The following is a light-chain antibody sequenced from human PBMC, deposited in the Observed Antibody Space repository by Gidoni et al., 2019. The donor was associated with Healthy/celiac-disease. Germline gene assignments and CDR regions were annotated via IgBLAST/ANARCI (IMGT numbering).Light chain of an antibody. V-gene: IGLV1-40*01. CDR2: GNS. Sequence: QSVLTQPPSVSGAPGQRVTISCTGSSSNIGAGYDVHWYQQLPGTAPKLRLYGNSNRHSGVPDRFSGSKSGTSASLAITGLQAEDEADYYCQSYDSSLSGSVPVFGGGTKLTVL. J-gene: IGLJ3*02. CDR1: SSNIGAGYD. CDR3: QSYDSSLSGSVPV.